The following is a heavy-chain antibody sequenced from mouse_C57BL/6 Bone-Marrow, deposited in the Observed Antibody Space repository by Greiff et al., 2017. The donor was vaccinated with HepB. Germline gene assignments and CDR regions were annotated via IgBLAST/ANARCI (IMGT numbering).Heavy chain of an antibody. J-gene: IGHJ1*03. CDR3: SITTGYLDV. D-gene: IGHD1-1*01. CDR1: GFNIKDDY. V-gene: IGHV14-4*01. Sequence: VQLQQSGAELVRPGASVKLSCTASGFNIKDDYMHWVKQRPEQGLEWIGWIDPENGDTEYASKFQGKATITADTSSNTAYLQLSSLTSEDTAVYYCSITTGYLDVWGTGTTVTVSS. CDR2: IDPENGDT.